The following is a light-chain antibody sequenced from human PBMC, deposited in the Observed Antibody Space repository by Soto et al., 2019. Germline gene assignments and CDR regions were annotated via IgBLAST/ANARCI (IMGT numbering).Light chain of an antibody. J-gene: IGLJ1*01. CDR1: SSDVGGYNY. Sequence: SALAQTASVSGSPGQSITISCTGTSSDVGGYNYVSWYQQHPGKAPKLMIYAVNNRPSGVSDRFSGSKSGNTASLTISVLQTEDEADYYCSSYTNGSYVVGTRTKVTVL. CDR2: AVN. CDR3: SSYTNGSYV. V-gene: IGLV2-14*01.